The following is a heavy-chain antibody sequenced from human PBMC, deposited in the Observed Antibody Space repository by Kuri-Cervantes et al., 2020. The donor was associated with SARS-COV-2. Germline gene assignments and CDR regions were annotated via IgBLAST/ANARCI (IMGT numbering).Heavy chain of an antibody. CDR2: ISGSGVGT. D-gene: IGHD2/OR15-2a*01. Sequence: ESLHISCVASEFNFRYYGMYWVRQAPGKGLEWVSSISGSGVGTYYADSVKGRFTISRDNSKNTLYLQMNSLRAEDSALYYCAKVGLSFDYWGQGTLVTVSS. V-gene: IGHV3-23*01. CDR1: EFNFRYYG. CDR3: AKVGLSFDY. J-gene: IGHJ4*02.